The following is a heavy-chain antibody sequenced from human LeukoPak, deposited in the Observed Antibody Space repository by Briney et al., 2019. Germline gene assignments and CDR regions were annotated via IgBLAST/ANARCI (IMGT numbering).Heavy chain of an antibody. D-gene: IGHD2-2*01. Sequence: GASVKVSCKASGGTFSSYAISWVRQAPGQGLEWMGWINPNNGGTNHAQKFQGRVTMTRDTSISTAYMELSRLRSDDTAVYYCARVLFCTSSSCRGPFDYWGQGTLVTVSS. CDR2: INPNNGGT. V-gene: IGHV1-2*02. CDR3: ARVLFCTSSSCRGPFDY. J-gene: IGHJ4*02. CDR1: GGTFSSYA.